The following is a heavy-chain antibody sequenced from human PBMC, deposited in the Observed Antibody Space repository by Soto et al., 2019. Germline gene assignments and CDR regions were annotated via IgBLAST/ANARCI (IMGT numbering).Heavy chain of an antibody. CDR1: GDTFSSYT. Sequence: SVKVSCKPSGDTFSSYTITWVRQAPGQGLEWMGRVIPYLRDTNYAQKFQGRITMTTDKSTSTAYMELSSLMSDDTAVYYCARETPLGWFDPWGQGTLVTVSS. D-gene: IGHD2-15*01. J-gene: IGHJ5*02. CDR3: ARETPLGWFDP. V-gene: IGHV1-69*08. CDR2: VIPYLRDT.